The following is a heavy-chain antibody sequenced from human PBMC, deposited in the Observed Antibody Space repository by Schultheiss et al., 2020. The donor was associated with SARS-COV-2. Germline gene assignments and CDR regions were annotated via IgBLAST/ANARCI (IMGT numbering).Heavy chain of an antibody. V-gene: IGHV4-34*01. CDR2: INHSGST. D-gene: IGHD3-10*01. Sequence: SETLSLTCAVYGGSFSGYYWSWIRQPPGKGLEWIGEINHSGSTNYNPSLKSRVTISVDTSKNHFSLKLNSVTAADTAVYYCARSHRRGWFDPWGQGTLVTVSS. CDR3: ARSHRRGWFDP. J-gene: IGHJ5*02. CDR1: GGSFSGYY.